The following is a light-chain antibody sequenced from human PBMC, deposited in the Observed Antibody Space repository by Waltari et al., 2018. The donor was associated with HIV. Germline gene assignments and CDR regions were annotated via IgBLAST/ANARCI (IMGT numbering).Light chain of an antibody. CDR3: AAWDDSLSGPV. J-gene: IGLJ3*02. V-gene: IGLV1-47*01. Sequence: QSVLTQPPSASGTPGQRVTISCSGSNSNIGSNYVYWYQQLPGTAPKVLICRTNLRSSGVPDRFSCSKSCTPASLSIGGLRSEDEADYYCAAWDDSLSGPVFGGGTKLTVL. CDR2: RTN. CDR1: NSNIGSNY.